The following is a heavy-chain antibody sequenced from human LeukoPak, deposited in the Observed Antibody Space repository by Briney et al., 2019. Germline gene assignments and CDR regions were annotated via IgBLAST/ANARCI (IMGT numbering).Heavy chain of an antibody. CDR2: ISYDGSNK. D-gene: IGHD5-24*01. J-gene: IGHJ4*02. Sequence: GGSLRLSCAASGFTFSSYAMHWVRQAPGQGLEWVAVISYDGSNKYYADSVKGRFTISRDNSKNTLYLQMNSLRAEDTAVYYCARGTEMANYWGQGTLVTVSS. CDR3: ARGTEMANY. V-gene: IGHV3-30*04. CDR1: GFTFSSYA.